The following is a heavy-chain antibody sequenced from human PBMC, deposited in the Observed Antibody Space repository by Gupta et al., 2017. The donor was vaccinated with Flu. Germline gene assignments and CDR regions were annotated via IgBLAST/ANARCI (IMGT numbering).Heavy chain of an antibody. D-gene: IGHD6-6*01. Sequence: EVQLVDSVGGLVKPGGSLRLSCVASGFTFSSYRMICVLQAPGKGLEWVSFIISSSSYIYYADSLRGRFTISRDNAKNSLYLQMNSLRAEDTAVYYCVRAFSRSSASDYWGQGTLVTVSS. V-gene: IGHV3-21*01. CDR2: IISSSSYI. J-gene: IGHJ4*02. CDR1: GFTFSSYR. CDR3: VRAFSRSSASDY.